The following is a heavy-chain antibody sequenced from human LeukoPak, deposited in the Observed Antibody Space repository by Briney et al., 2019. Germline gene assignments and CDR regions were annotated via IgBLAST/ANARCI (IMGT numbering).Heavy chain of an antibody. J-gene: IGHJ4*02. CDR3: AKDVGREKDSSGGSDY. D-gene: IGHD6-19*01. Sequence: GGSLRLSCAASGFTFSSYAMSWVRQAPGKGLEWVSGISWSSGSIGYADSVKGRFTISRDNAKNSLYLQMNSLRAEDTALYYCAKDVGREKDSSGGSDYWGQGTLVTVSS. CDR1: GFTFSSYA. CDR2: ISWSSGSI. V-gene: IGHV3-9*01.